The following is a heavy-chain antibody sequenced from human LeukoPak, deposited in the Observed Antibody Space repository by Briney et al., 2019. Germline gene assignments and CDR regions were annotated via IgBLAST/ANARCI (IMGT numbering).Heavy chain of an antibody. Sequence: GGSLRLSCAASGFTFSSYSMNWVRQAPGKGLEWVSYIRFSRVTIYYADSVKGRFTISRDNAKNSLYLQMSHLRAEDTAAYYCATEGNGDYVGPVFGCWGQGTLVTVSS. CDR2: IRFSRVTI. CDR3: ATEGNGDYVGPVFGC. CDR1: GFTFSSYS. D-gene: IGHD4-17*01. J-gene: IGHJ1*01. V-gene: IGHV3-48*01.